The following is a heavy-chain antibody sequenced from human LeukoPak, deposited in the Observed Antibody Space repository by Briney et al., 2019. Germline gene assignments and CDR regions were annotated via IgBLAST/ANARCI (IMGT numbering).Heavy chain of an antibody. Sequence: SQTLSLTCTVSGGSIRSDAYYWSWIRQLPGKGLEWIGFIYYSGNTYYNPSLKSRITISVDTSKNQFSLKLSSVTAADTAVYYCVRYYDILTGPNYFDYWGQGTLVTVSS. V-gene: IGHV4-31*03. CDR3: VRYYDILTGPNYFDY. CDR1: GGSIRSDAYY. CDR2: IYYSGNT. D-gene: IGHD3-9*01. J-gene: IGHJ4*02.